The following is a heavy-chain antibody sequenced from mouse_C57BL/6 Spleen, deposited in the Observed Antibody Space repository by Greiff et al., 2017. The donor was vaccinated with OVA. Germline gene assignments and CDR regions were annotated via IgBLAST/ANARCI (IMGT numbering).Heavy chain of an antibody. J-gene: IGHJ4*01. CDR3: ARGYEYYAMDY. Sequence: QVQLKQPGAELVMPGASVKLSCKASGYTFTSYWMHWVKQRPGQGLEWIGEIDPSDSYTNYNQKFKGKSTLTVDKSSSTAYMQLSSLTSEDSAVYYCARGYEYYAMDYWGQGTSVTVSS. D-gene: IGHD2-2*01. V-gene: IGHV1-69*01. CDR2: IDPSDSYT. CDR1: GYTFTSYW.